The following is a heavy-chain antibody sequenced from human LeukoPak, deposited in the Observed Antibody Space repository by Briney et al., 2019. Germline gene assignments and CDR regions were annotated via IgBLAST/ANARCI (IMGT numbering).Heavy chain of an antibody. CDR2: INHSGST. CDR3: ARRILRYFDWLSPLSP. Sequence: SETLSLTCAVYGGSFSGYYWSWIRQPPGKGLEWVGEINHSGSTNYNPCRKHRVTISGDTPKNQFSLKLSSVTAADTAVYYCARRILRYFDWLSPLSPWGQGTLVADSS. V-gene: IGHV4-34*01. D-gene: IGHD3-9*01. CDR1: GGSFSGYY. J-gene: IGHJ5*02.